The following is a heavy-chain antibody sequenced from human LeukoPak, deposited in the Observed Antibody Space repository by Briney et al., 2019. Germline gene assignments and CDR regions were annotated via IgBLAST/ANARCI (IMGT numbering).Heavy chain of an antibody. Sequence: GGSLRLSCAASGFTFHNNGMSWVRQAPGKGLEWVSAISGSSSYIYYADSVKGRFTISRDNAKNSLYLQMNSLRAEDTAVYYCARVVLVAAAAPFDYWGQGTLVTVSS. CDR3: ARVVLVAAAAPFDY. J-gene: IGHJ4*02. D-gene: IGHD2-15*01. CDR1: GFTFHNNG. CDR2: ISGSSSYI. V-gene: IGHV3-21*01.